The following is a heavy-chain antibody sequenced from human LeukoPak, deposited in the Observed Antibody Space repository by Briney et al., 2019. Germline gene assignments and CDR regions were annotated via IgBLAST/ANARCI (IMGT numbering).Heavy chain of an antibody. CDR1: GYTFTSYY. D-gene: IGHD3-22*01. Sequence: ASVKVSCKASGYTFTSYYMHWVRQAPGQGLEWMGIINPSGGSTSYAQKFQGRVTMTRDTSTNTVYMELSSLRSEDTAVYYCARGGRITMIVVSPAPPDYWGQGTLVTVSS. V-gene: IGHV1-46*01. J-gene: IGHJ4*02. CDR2: INPSGGST. CDR3: ARGGRITMIVVSPAPPDY.